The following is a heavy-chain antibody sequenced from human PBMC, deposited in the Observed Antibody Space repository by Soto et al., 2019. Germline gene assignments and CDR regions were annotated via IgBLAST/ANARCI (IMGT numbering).Heavy chain of an antibody. CDR1: GFTFSSYE. CDR3: ARASVVVVDGFDY. J-gene: IGHJ4*02. CDR2: ISTSGSTI. D-gene: IGHD2-15*01. Sequence: PGGSLRLSCAASGFTFSSYEMNWVRQAPGKGLEWVSYISTSGSTIYYTDSVKGRFAISRDNAKNSLYLQMNSLRAGDTAVYYCARASVVVVDGFDYWGQGTLVTVSS. V-gene: IGHV3-48*03.